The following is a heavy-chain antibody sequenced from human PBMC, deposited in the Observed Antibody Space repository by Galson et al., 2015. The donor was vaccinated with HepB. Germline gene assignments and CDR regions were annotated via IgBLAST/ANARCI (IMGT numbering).Heavy chain of an antibody. V-gene: IGHV3-13*01. J-gene: IGHJ3*02. CDR1: GFTFSSYD. D-gene: IGHD3-10*01. Sequence: SLRLSCAASGFTFSSYDMHWVRHATGKGLEWVSAIGTAGDTYYPGSVKGRFTISRENAKNSLYLQMNSLRAGDTAVYYCARAGEGDAFDIWGQGTMVTVSS. CDR3: ARAGEGDAFDI. CDR2: IGTAGDT.